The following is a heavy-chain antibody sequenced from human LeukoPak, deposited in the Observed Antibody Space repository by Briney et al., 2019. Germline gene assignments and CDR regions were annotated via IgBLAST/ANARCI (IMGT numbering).Heavy chain of an antibody. CDR2: INHSGST. V-gene: IGHV4-34*01. J-gene: IGHJ2*01. D-gene: IGHD6-13*01. CDR3: ARVSSSWYQDWYFDL. Sequence: ASETLSLTCAVYGGSFSGYYWSWIRQPPGKGLEWIGEINHSGSTNYNPSLKSRVTISVDTSKNQFSLKLSSVTAADTAVYYCARVSSSWYQDWYFDLWGRGTLVTVSS. CDR1: GGSFSGYY.